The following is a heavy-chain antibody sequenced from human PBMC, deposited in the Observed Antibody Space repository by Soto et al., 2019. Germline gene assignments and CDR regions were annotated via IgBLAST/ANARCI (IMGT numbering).Heavy chain of an antibody. CDR1: GGTFSSYA. CDR3: AGVFVVEPAATRDYYYFDS. V-gene: IGHV1-69*13. D-gene: IGHD2-2*01. CDR2: IIPIFGTA. Sequence: SVKVSCKASGGTFSSYAISWVRQAPGQGLEWMGGIIPIFGTANYAQKFQGRVTITADESTSTAYMELSSLRSEDTAVFYWAGVFVVEPAATRDYYYFDSGGKETLVTVPS. J-gene: IGHJ4*02.